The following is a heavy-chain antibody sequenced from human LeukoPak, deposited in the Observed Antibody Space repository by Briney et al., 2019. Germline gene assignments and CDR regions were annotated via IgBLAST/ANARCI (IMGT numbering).Heavy chain of an antibody. Sequence: PGGSLRLSCAASRFTFSSYGMSWVRQTPGKGLEWVSSISGSGNRTYYADSVKGRFTISRDNSKNTLFLQMNSLRAEDTAVYYCAKNLYCGGGSCYPSALGMDVWGQGTTVTVSS. CDR3: AKNLYCGGGSCYPSALGMDV. V-gene: IGHV3-23*01. CDR2: ISGSGNRT. J-gene: IGHJ6*02. D-gene: IGHD2-15*01. CDR1: RFTFSSYG.